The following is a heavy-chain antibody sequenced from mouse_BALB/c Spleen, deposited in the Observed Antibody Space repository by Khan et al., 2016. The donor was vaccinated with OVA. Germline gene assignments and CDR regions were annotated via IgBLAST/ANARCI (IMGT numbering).Heavy chain of an antibody. CDR1: GFSLTSYG. V-gene: IGHV2-9*02. CDR2: IWAGGST. J-gene: IGHJ2*01. CDR3: ARLGDI. D-gene: IGHD3-1*01. Sequence: VQLQESGPGLVAPSQSLSITCTVSGFSLTSYGVHWVRQSPGKGLEWLGVIWAGGSTNYNSAHMSRMSISKDKSKSKVFLKMNRLQTDDTAMYYCARLGDIWGQGTTLTVSS.